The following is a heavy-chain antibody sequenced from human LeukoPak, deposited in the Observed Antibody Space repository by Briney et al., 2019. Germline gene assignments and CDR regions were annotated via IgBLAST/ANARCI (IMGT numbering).Heavy chain of an antibody. CDR2: ISYDGSKR. D-gene: IGHD3-22*01. CDR3: ARDYDTSGSYFDFFDY. J-gene: IGHJ4*02. CDR1: GFTFSTYA. V-gene: IGHV3-30-3*01. Sequence: GGSLRLSCAASGFTFSTYAVHWVRQAPGKGLEWVAVISYDGSKRYYADSVKGRFTISRDNSKNAFLQMNSLRAEGTAVYYCARDYDTSGSYFDFFDYWGQGTLVTVSS.